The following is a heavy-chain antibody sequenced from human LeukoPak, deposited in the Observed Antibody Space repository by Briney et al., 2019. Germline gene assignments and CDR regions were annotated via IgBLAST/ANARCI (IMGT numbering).Heavy chain of an antibody. CDR3: TSRATPLGY. CDR2: VSGSGGST. Sequence: PGGSLRLSCAASGFIFRSYAMSWVRQAPGKGLEWVSVVSGSGGSTYYADSVKGRFTISRDNSKNTLYLQMNSLKTEDTAVYYCTSRATPLGYWGQGTLVTVSS. V-gene: IGHV3-23*01. D-gene: IGHD5-12*01. CDR1: GFIFRSYA. J-gene: IGHJ4*02.